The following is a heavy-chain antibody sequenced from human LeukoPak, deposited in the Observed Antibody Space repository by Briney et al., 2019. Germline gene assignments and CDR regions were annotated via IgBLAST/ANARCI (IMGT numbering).Heavy chain of an antibody. CDR1: GFTVRNNY. CDR3: AKDLGPAVTPAMTFDI. V-gene: IGHV3-23*01. Sequence: GGSLRLSCSVSGFTVRNNYVNWVRQAPGKGLEWVSAISGSGGSTYYADSVKGRFTISRDNSKNTLYLQMNSLRAEDTAVYYCAKDLGPAVTPAMTFDIWGQGTMVTVSS. D-gene: IGHD4-17*01. J-gene: IGHJ3*02. CDR2: ISGSGGST.